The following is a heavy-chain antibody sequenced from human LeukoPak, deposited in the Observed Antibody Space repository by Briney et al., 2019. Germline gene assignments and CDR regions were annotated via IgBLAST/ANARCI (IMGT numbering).Heavy chain of an antibody. J-gene: IGHJ4*02. D-gene: IGHD3-16*01. CDR2: VSGSGGST. Sequence: GGSLRLSCAASGFTFSTYAMSWVRQAPGEGLEWVSSVSGSGGSTYYAESVRGRFTISRDNSKNTLYLQMSSLRVEDAAVYFCAPRGSVIGDLYMAYWGQGTLVTVSS. V-gene: IGHV3-23*01. CDR1: GFTFSTYA. CDR3: APRGSVIGDLYMAY.